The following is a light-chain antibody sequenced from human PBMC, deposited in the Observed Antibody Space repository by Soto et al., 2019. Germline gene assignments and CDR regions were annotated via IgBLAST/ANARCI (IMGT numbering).Light chain of an antibody. V-gene: IGKV1-9*01. J-gene: IGKJ2*01. CDR1: QGIRNY. CDR2: AAS. Sequence: DIQLTQSPALLSASVGDRVTITCRASQGIRNYLAWYQQRPAQAPKFLIYAASTLQSGVPPRFSGSGSGTEFTLRISSLQPEDFATYYCQQLNDYPYTFGQGTKLEIK. CDR3: QQLNDYPYT.